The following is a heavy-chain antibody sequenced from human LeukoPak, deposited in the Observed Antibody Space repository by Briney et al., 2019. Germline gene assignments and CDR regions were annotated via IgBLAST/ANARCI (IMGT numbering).Heavy chain of an antibody. V-gene: IGHV4-39*01. CDR1: GGSFSSYY. CDR3: ARHFRPVVPAANWFDP. D-gene: IGHD2-2*01. J-gene: IGHJ5*02. Sequence: SETLSLTCAVYGGSFSSYYWGWIRQPPGKGLEWIGSIYYSGSTYYNPSLKSRVTISVDTSKNQFSLKLSSVTAADTAVYYCARHFRPVVPAANWFDPWGQGTLVTVSS. CDR2: IYYSGST.